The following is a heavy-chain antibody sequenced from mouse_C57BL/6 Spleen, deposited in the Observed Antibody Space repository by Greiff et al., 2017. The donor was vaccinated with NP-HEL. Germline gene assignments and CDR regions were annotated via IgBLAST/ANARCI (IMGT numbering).Heavy chain of an antibody. J-gene: IGHJ3*01. CDR2: IDPENGDT. CDR3: TFDGSSLAWFAY. V-gene: IGHV14-4*01. CDR1: GFNIKDDY. Sequence: EVKLVESGAELVRPGASVKLSCTASGFNIKDDYMHWVKQRPEQGLEWIGWIDPENGDTEYASKFQGKATITADTSSNTAYLQLSSLTSEDTAVYYCTFDGSSLAWFAYWGQGTLVTVSA. D-gene: IGHD1-1*01.